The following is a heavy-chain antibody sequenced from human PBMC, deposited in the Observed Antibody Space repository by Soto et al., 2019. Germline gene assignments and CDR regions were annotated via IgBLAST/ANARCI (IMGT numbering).Heavy chain of an antibody. J-gene: IGHJ5*02. Sequence: ASVKVSCKASGYTFTSYGISWVRQAPGQGLEWMGWISAYNGNTNCAQKLQGRVTMTTDTSTSIAYMEVRSLRSDDTAVYYCARSSGTSYIWFDPWGQGTLVTVSS. CDR2: ISAYNGNT. CDR1: GYTFTSYG. D-gene: IGHD1-26*01. V-gene: IGHV1-18*01. CDR3: ARSSGTSYIWFDP.